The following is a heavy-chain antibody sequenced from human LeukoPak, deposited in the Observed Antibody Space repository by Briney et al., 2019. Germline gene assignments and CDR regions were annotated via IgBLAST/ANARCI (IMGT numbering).Heavy chain of an antibody. Sequence: SETLSLTCAVYGGSFSGYYWSWIRQPPGKGLEWIGEINHSGSTNYNPSLKSRVTISVDTSKNQFSLKLSSVTAADTAVYYCARGTAGRTYYYSSGSPLYYWGQGTLVTVSS. D-gene: IGHD3-10*01. J-gene: IGHJ4*02. CDR1: GGSFSGYY. V-gene: IGHV4-34*01. CDR2: INHSGST. CDR3: ARGTAGRTYYYSSGSPLYY.